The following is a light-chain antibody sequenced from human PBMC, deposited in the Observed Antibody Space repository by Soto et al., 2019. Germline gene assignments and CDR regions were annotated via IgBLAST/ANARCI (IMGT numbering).Light chain of an antibody. J-gene: IGKJ2*01. CDR3: VQLLQTPYT. CDR2: LGS. Sequence: DIVMTQSPLSLPVTPGEPASISCRSSQSLLHSNGYKYLNWYLQKPGQSPQLLIYLGSNRASGVPDGFSGSASGTDFTLKISRVEAEDVGVYYCVQLLQTPYTFGQGTKLGIK. V-gene: IGKV2-28*01. CDR1: QSLLHSNGYKY.